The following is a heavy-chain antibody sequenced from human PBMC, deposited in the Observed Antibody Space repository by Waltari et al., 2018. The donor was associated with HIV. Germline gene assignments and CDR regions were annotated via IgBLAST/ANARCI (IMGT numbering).Heavy chain of an antibody. CDR2: IYSGGST. CDR3: ARGFGCGGDCYYFDY. V-gene: IGHV3-53*01. Sequence: EVQLVESGGGLIQPGGSLRLSCAASGFSVSSNYMSRVRQAPGKGLEWVSVIYSGGSTYYADSVKGRFTISRDNSKNTLYLQMNSLRAEDTAVYYCARGFGCGGDCYYFDYWGQGTLVTVSS. J-gene: IGHJ4*02. CDR1: GFSVSSNY. D-gene: IGHD2-21*02.